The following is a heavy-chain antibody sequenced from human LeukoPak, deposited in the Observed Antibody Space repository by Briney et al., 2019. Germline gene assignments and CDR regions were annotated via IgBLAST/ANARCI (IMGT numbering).Heavy chain of an antibody. V-gene: IGHV1-8*03. CDR2: MNPNSGNT. CDR3: ARDDALYSYGRGYFDY. CDR1: GYTFTSYD. J-gene: IGHJ4*02. Sequence: ASVKVSCKASGYTFTSYDINWVRQATGQGLEWMGWMNPNSGNTGYAQKFQGRVTITRNTSISTAYMELSSLRSEDTAVYYCARDDALYSYGRGYFDYWGQGTLVTVSS. D-gene: IGHD5-18*01.